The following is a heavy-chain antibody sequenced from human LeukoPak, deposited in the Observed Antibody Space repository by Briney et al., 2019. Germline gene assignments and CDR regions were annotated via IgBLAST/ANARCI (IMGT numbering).Heavy chain of an antibody. J-gene: IGHJ4*02. CDR2: IKQDGSEK. CDR3: ARDIMVRGVYYFDY. CDR1: GFTFSSYS. Sequence: TGGSLRLSCAASGFTFSSYSMNWVRQATGKGLEWVANIKQDGSEKYYVDSVKGRFTISRDNAKNSLYLQMNSLRAEDTAVYYCARDIMVRGVYYFDYWGQGTLVTVSS. V-gene: IGHV3-7*01. D-gene: IGHD3-10*01.